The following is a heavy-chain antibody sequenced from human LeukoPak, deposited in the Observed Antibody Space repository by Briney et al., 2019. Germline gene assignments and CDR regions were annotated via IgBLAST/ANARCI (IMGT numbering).Heavy chain of an antibody. CDR2: FDPEDGET. V-gene: IGHV1-24*01. CDR1: GYTFTELS. Sequence: ASVKVSCKVSGYTFTELSMHWVRQAPGKGLEWMGGFDPEDGETIYAQKFQGRVTMTEDTSTDTAYMELSSLRSKDTAVYYCGTVAVVPAAFDYWGQGTLVTVSS. J-gene: IGHJ4*02. D-gene: IGHD2-2*01. CDR3: GTVAVVPAAFDY.